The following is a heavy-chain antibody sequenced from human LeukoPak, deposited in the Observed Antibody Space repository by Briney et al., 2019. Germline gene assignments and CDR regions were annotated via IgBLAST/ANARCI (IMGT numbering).Heavy chain of an antibody. V-gene: IGHV3-15*01. J-gene: IGHJ4*02. CDR3: TTPFLWFGELYRDY. Sequence: GGSLRLSCAASGFTFSTYGLHWVRQAPGKGLEWVGRKSKTDGGTTDYAAPVKGRFTISRDDSKNTLYLQMNSLKTEDTAVYYCTTPFLWFGELYRDYWGQGTLVTVSS. CDR2: KSKTDGGTT. D-gene: IGHD3-10*01. CDR1: GFTFSTYG.